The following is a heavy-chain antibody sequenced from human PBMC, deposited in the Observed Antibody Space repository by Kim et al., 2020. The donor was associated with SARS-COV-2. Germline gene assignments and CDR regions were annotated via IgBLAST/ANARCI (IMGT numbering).Heavy chain of an antibody. V-gene: IGHV3-33*01. Sequence: GGSLRLSCAASGFTFSSYGMHWVRQAPGKGLEWVAVIWYDGSNKDYADSVKGRFTISRDNSKNTLYLQMNSLRAEDTAVYYCAREGGTMVVGRDAFDIWGQGTMVTVSS. J-gene: IGHJ3*02. CDR3: AREGGTMVVGRDAFDI. CDR2: IWYDGSNK. D-gene: IGHD3-22*01. CDR1: GFTFSSYG.